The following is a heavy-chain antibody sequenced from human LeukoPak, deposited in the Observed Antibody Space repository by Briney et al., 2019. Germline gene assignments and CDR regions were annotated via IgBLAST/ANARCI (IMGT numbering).Heavy chain of an antibody. CDR1: GFTIGTAW. Sequence: PGGSLRLSCVSSGFTIGTAWMSWVRQAPGKGLEWLGYINSGGEGATTDYAAPAKGRFAISRDDSKNMIYLQMSSLKIDDTAIYYCIAHFPYFYGFDVWGKGTTVTVSS. CDR3: IAHFPYFYGFDV. V-gene: IGHV3-15*01. CDR2: INSGGEGATT. J-gene: IGHJ6*04. D-gene: IGHD3-3*02.